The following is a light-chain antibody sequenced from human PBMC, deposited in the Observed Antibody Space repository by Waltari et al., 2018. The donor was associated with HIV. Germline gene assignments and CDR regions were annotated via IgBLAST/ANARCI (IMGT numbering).Light chain of an antibody. CDR2: QDN. V-gene: IGLV3-25*03. CDR3: QTTDRNGVVA. Sequence: SSALTQTPSVSVSPGQTATITCSGEALPRQYAHWYHQREGQAPLLVIFQDNKRPSGRSERFSADSSGTVLTLTISGVQTEDEGDYYCQTTDRNGVVAFGGGTKVTVL. CDR1: ALPRQY. J-gene: IGLJ2*01.